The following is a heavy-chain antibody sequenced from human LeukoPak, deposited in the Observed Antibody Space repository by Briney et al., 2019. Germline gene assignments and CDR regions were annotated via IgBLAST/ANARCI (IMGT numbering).Heavy chain of an antibody. Sequence: SVKVSCKASGGTFSSYAISWVRQAPGQGLEWMGGIIPIFGTANYAQKFQGRVTITADKSTSTAYMELSSLRSEDTAVYYCASGYDYVRYFNYWGQGTLVTVSS. CDR1: GGTFSSYA. V-gene: IGHV1-69*06. D-gene: IGHD5-12*01. CDR2: IIPIFGTA. CDR3: ASGYDYVRYFNY. J-gene: IGHJ4*02.